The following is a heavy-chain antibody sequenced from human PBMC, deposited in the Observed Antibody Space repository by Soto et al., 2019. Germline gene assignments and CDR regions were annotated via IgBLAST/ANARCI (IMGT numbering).Heavy chain of an antibody. V-gene: IGHV4-31*03. CDR3: ARDDTRAGYDY. Sequence: QVQLQESGPGLVKPTQTLSLTCTVSGGSITTGGYYWSWIRQHPGKGLEWIGYIYYSGSTSYNPSLKSRMTMPADTSKNQFSLKLNSVTAADTAVYYCARDDTRAGYDYWGQGTLVTVSS. CDR2: IYYSGST. J-gene: IGHJ4*02. CDR1: GGSITTGGYY. D-gene: IGHD5-18*01.